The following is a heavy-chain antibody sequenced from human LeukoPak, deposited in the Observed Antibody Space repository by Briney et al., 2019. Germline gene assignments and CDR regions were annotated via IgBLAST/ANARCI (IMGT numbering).Heavy chain of an antibody. V-gene: IGHV1-46*01. Sequence: ASVKVSCKASGYTFTSYGISWVRQAPGQGLEWMGIINPSGGSTSYAQKFQGRVTMTRDTSTSTVYMELSSLRSEDTAVYYCAREIQLWPHTVDYWGQGTLVTVSS. J-gene: IGHJ4*02. CDR3: AREIQLWPHTVDY. D-gene: IGHD5-18*01. CDR2: INPSGGST. CDR1: GYTFTSYG.